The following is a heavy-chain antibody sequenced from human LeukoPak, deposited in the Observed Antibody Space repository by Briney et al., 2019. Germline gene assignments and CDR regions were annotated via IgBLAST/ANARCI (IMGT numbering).Heavy chain of an antibody. CDR1: GGSINNYY. D-gene: IGHD6-19*01. CDR3: ARDKRVAVAGTYIYYYYMDV. J-gene: IGHJ6*03. V-gene: IGHV4-4*07. CDR2: IFSSGDT. Sequence: SETLSLTCTVSGGSINNYYWIWIRQSAGKGLEWIGRIFSSGDTNYNPSLKSRVTMSVDTSKNQFSLKVNSVTAADTAVYYCARDKRVAVAGTYIYYYYMDVWGNGTTVTISS.